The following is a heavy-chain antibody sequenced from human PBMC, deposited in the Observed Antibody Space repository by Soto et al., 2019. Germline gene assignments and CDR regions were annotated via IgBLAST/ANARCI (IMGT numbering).Heavy chain of an antibody. D-gene: IGHD2-8*02. J-gene: IGHJ4*02. CDR1: GFIYSSCS. V-gene: IGHV3-30*18. CDR3: VKDRSDTWSFDY. CDR2: VSHDGTLY. Sequence: VGSLILSCSAPGFIYSSCSMHWVRQVPGKGLEWLAVVSHDGTLYPYADSVKGRFTISRDNSRKMLYLQMNSLRPDDTAVYYCVKDRSDTWSFDYWGQGTLVTSPQ.